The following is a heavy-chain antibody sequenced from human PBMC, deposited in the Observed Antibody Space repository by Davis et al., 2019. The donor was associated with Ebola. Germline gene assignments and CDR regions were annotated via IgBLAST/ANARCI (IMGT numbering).Heavy chain of an antibody. CDR1: GFTFSSYW. D-gene: IGHD3-16*01. J-gene: IGHJ6*02. CDR2: INSDGSTI. V-gene: IGHV3-74*01. CDR3: ASGPTERGAVSPYYYYGLDV. Sequence: GESLKISCAASGFTFSSYWMQWVRQAPGKGLVWVSHINSDGSTITYADSVKGRFTISRDNAKNTLYLQMNSLRAEDTAMYYCASGPTERGAVSPYYYYGLDVWGQGTTVTVSS.